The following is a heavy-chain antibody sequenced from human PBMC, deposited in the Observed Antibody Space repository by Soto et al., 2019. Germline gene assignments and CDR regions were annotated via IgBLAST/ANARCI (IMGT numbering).Heavy chain of an antibody. CDR3: ARDGGGLARSSLDY. D-gene: IGHD6-6*01. J-gene: IGHJ4*02. CDR1: GFTFSSYG. Sequence: ESGGGVVQPGRSLRLSCAASGFTFSSYGMHWVRQAPGKGLEWVAVIWYDGSNKYYADSVKGRFTISRDNSKNTLYLQMNSLIAEDTAVYYCARDGGGLARSSLDYWCQGTLVTVSS. CDR2: IWYDGSNK. V-gene: IGHV3-33*01.